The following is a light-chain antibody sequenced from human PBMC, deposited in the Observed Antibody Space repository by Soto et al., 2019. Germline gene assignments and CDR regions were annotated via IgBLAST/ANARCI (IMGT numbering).Light chain of an antibody. CDR2: DAS. CDR3: QQRVT. V-gene: IGKV3-11*01. J-gene: IGKJ2*01. CDR1: QSVSSY. Sequence: EIVLTQSPATLSLSPGERATLSCRASQSVSSYLAWYQQKPGQAPRLLIYDASNRATGIPARFSGSGSGTDFTLTISSLEPEDFAVYYCQQRVTFSQGTKLEIK.